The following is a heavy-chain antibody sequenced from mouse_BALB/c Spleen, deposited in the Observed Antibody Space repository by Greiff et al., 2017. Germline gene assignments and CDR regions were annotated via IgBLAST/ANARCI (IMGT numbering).Heavy chain of an antibody. J-gene: IGHJ4*01. Sequence: QVQLKQPGAELVRPGASVKLSCKASGYTFTSYWINWVKQRPGQGLEWIGNIYPSDSYTNYNQKFKDKATLTVDKSSSTAYMQLSSPTSEDSAVYYCTRELGYAMDYWGQGTSVTVSS. CDR1: GYTFTSYW. CDR2: IYPSDSYT. CDR3: TRELGYAMDY. D-gene: IGHD4-1*01. V-gene: IGHV1-69*02.